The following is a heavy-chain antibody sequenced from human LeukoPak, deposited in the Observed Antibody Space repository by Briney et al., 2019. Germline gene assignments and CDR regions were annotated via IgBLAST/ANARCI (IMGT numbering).Heavy chain of an antibody. V-gene: IGHV4-59*01. J-gene: IGHJ4*02. D-gene: IGHD6-13*01. CDR1: GGSISSYY. CDR2: IYYSGST. Sequence: PSETLSLTCTVSGGSISSYYWSWIRQPPGKGLEWIGYIYYSGSTNYNPSLKSRVTISVDTSKNQFSLKLSSVTAADTAVYYCARVPESPPGIGDYWGQGTLVTVST. CDR3: ARVPESPPGIGDY.